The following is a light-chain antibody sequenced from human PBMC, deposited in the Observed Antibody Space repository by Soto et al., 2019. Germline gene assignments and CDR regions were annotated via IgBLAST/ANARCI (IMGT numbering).Light chain of an antibody. Sequence: ALAQPASVSGSPGQSVTISCAGTSSDVGSYNLVSWYQQHPGKAPKLMIYEGSKRPSGVSNRFSGSKSGNTASLTISGLQAEDEADYYCCSYAGSSTFYVFGTGTKVTVL. V-gene: IGLV2-23*01. CDR2: EGS. J-gene: IGLJ1*01. CDR3: CSYAGSSTFYV. CDR1: SSDVGSYNL.